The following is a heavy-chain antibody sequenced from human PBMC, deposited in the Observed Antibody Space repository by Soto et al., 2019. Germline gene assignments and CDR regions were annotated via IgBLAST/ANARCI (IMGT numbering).Heavy chain of an antibody. D-gene: IGHD2-15*01. CDR1: GYTFTSYG. CDR2: ISAYNGNT. V-gene: IGHV1-18*01. CDR3: ARYRLYCSGGTCVWFDS. Sequence: QVPLVQSGAEVKKPGASVNVSCKTSGYTFTSYGIIWVRQAPGQGLEWMGWISAYNGNTNYAQKFQGRVTITTDTSTSTAYMKLSSLSSDDTALYYCARYRLYCSGGTCVWFDSWGQGTLVTVSS. J-gene: IGHJ5*01.